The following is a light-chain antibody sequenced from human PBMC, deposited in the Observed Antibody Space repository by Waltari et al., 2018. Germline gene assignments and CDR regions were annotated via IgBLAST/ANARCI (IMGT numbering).Light chain of an antibody. Sequence: AIQLTQSPSSLSASVGARVTITCRASQGISSALAWYQQKPGKAPKLLIYDASSLESGVPSRFSGSGSGTDFTLTISSLQAEDVAVYYCHQYYTTPQTFGQGTKLEIK. CDR3: HQYYTTPQT. J-gene: IGKJ2*01. CDR1: QGISSA. CDR2: DAS. V-gene: IGKV1-13*02.